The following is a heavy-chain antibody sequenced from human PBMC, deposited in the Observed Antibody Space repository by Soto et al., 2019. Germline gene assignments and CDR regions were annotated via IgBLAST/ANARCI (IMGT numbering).Heavy chain of an antibody. CDR1: GYTFSSYD. Sequence: VQLVQSGAAVKKPGASVTVSCKASGYTFSSYDINWVRQATGQGLEWMGWLNPNSGDTGYAQKFQGRVTLTRNTSINTAYIELSSLTSDDTAVYYCATSGGGGYRYWGQGTLVTGSS. V-gene: IGHV1-8*01. CDR3: ATSGGGGYRY. CDR2: LNPNSGDT. D-gene: IGHD6-19*01. J-gene: IGHJ4*02.